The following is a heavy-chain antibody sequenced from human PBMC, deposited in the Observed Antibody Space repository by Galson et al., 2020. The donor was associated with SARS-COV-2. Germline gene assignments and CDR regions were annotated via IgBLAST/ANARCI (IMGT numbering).Heavy chain of an antibody. D-gene: IGHD3-3*01. CDR2: FDPEDGET. CDR3: ATGYTIFGVVPPNY. Sequence: ASVKTSCKVSGYTLTELYMHWVRQAPGKGIEWMGGFDPEDGETIYAQKFQGRVTMTEDTSTDTAYMELSSLRSEDTAVYYCATGYTIFGVVPPNYLGQVALFTGSS. CDR1: GYTLTELY. J-gene: IGHJ4*02. V-gene: IGHV1-24*01.